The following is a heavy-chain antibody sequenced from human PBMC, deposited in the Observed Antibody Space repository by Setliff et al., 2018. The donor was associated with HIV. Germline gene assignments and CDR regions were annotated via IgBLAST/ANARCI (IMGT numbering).Heavy chain of an antibody. V-gene: IGHV1-46*03. CDR1: GYTFTSYY. CDR3: ARDCSSTSCPGSFNYYYYYYYMDV. J-gene: IGHJ6*03. Sequence: ASVKVSFKASGYTFTSYYMHWVRQAPGQGLEWMGTINPSGGSTSYAQKFQGRVTMTRDTSTSTVYMELSSLRSEDTAVYYCARDCSSTSCPGSFNYYYYYYYMDVWGKGTTVTVSS. CDR2: INPSGGST. D-gene: IGHD2-2*01.